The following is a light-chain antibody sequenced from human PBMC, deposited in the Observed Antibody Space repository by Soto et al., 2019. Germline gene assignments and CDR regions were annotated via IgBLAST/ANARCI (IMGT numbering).Light chain of an antibody. Sequence: EIVMTQSPASLSVPPGERATLSCGASQSVSSSYLAWYQQKPGQAPRLLIYGASSRATGIPDRFSGSGSGTDFTLTISRMEPEDFTMYYCQHYGSSGTFGQGTKVDIK. J-gene: IGKJ1*01. V-gene: IGKV3-20*01. CDR3: QHYGSSGT. CDR1: QSVSSSY. CDR2: GAS.